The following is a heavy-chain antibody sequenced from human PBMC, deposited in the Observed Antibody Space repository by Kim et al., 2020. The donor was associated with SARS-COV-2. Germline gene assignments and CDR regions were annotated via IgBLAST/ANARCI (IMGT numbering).Heavy chain of an antibody. CDR2: INHSGST. CDR1: GGSFSGYY. D-gene: IGHD3-10*01. J-gene: IGHJ4*02. CDR3: ARAPAMVRGGSDY. Sequence: SETLSLTCAVYGGSFSGYYWSWIRQPPGKGLEWIGEINHSGSTNYNPSLKSRVTISVDTSKNQFSLKLSSVTAADTAVYYCARAPAMVRGGSDYWGQGTLVTVSS. V-gene: IGHV4-34*01.